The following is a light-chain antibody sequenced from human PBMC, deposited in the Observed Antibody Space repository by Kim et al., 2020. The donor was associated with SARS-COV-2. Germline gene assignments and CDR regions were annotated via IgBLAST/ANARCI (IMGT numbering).Light chain of an antibody. CDR3: QQYNHWPPYT. CDR1: RTVGSD. Sequence: ETVMTQSPASLSVSPGERATLSCRASRTVGSDLAWYQQKPGQAPRLLIYGVFTRATGVPARFSGSGSGTEFTLTISNLQSEDFGVYYCQQYNHWPPYTFGQGTKLEI. J-gene: IGKJ2*01. CDR2: GVF. V-gene: IGKV3-15*01.